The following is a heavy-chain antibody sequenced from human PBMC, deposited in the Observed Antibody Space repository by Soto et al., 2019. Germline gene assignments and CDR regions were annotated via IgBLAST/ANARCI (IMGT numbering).Heavy chain of an antibody. CDR2: INHSGST. J-gene: IGHJ6*02. D-gene: IGHD3-10*01. CDR1: CGSFIGYY. V-gene: IGHV4-34*01. CDR3: ARDRLEYYGSGSTSLYYYYGMDV. Sequence: PSETLSLTCAVYCGSFIGYYWSWIRQPPGKGLEWIGDINHSGSTNYNPSLKSRVTISVDTSKNQFSLKLSSVTAADTAVYYCARDRLEYYGSGSTSLYYYYGMDVWGQGTTVTVSS.